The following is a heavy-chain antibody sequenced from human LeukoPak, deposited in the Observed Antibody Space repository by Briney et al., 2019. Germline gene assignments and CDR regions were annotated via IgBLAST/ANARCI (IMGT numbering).Heavy chain of an antibody. CDR3: ARGLAPYYCYYMDV. CDR2: ISSSSSTI. D-gene: IGHD3-9*01. J-gene: IGHJ6*03. CDR1: GFTFSSYS. Sequence: PGGSLRLSCAASGFTFSSYSMNWVRQAPGKGLEWVSYISSSSSTIYYADSVKGRFTISRDNAKNSLYLQMNSLRAEDTAVYYCARGLAPYYCYYMDVWGKGTTVTVSS. V-gene: IGHV3-48*04.